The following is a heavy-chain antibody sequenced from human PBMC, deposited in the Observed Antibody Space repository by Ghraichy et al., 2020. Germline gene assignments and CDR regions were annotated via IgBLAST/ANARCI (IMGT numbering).Heavy chain of an antibody. J-gene: IGHJ4*02. Sequence: LSLTCTVSGGSVSSGSYYWSWIRQPPGKGLEWIGYIYYSGSTNYNPSLKSRVTISVDTSKNQFSLKLSSVTAADTAVYYCARVGGYSSGWYYFDYWGQGTLVTVSS. CDR2: IYYSGST. CDR3: ARVGGYSSGWYYFDY. V-gene: IGHV4-61*01. D-gene: IGHD6-19*01. CDR1: GGSVSSGSYY.